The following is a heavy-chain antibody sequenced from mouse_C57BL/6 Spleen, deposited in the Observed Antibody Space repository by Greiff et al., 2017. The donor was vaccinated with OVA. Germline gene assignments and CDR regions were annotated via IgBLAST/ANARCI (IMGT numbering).Heavy chain of an antibody. Sequence: DVMLVESGGGLVKPGGSLKLSCAASGFTFSDYGMHWVRQAPEKGLEWVAYISSGSSTIYYADTVKGRFTISRDNAKNTLFLQMTSLRAEDTAMYYCARGGIYDDYAVDYWGQGTTLTVSS. CDR2: ISSGSSTI. V-gene: IGHV5-17*01. D-gene: IGHD2-4*01. J-gene: IGHJ2*01. CDR1: GFTFSDYG. CDR3: ARGGIYDDYAVDY.